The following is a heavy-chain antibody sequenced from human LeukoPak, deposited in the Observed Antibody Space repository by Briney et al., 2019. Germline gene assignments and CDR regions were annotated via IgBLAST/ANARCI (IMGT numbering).Heavy chain of an antibody. J-gene: IGHJ4*02. Sequence: GGSLPLSCAASGFNFSSYGLHWLHQAPRKGLAWVTFIQYDGSNKYYADSVKGRFTISRDNSKNTLYLQMNSLRAEDTSVYYCAKDMLIAAAGKFDYWGQGTLVTVSS. V-gene: IGHV3-30*02. CDR3: AKDMLIAAAGKFDY. CDR1: GFNFSSYG. CDR2: IQYDGSNK. D-gene: IGHD6-13*01.